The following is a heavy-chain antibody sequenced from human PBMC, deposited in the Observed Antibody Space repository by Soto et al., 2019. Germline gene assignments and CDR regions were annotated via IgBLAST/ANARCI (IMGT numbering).Heavy chain of an antibody. Sequence: ASVKVSCKVSGYTLTELSMHWVRQAPGKGLEWMGGFDPEDGETIYAQKFQGRVTMTEDTSTDTAYMELSSLRSEDTAVYYCATNIPEAGYYYYGMDVWGQGTTFTVSS. CDR2: FDPEDGET. J-gene: IGHJ6*02. V-gene: IGHV1-24*01. CDR1: GYTLTELS. CDR3: ATNIPEAGYYYYGMDV.